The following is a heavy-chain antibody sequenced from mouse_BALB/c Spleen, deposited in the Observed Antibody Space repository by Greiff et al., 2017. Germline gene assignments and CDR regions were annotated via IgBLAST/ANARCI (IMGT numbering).Heavy chain of an antibody. J-gene: IGHJ3*01. V-gene: IGHV1-87*01. CDR3: ARSPYYYGSSPFAY. D-gene: IGHD1-1*01. Sequence: QVHVKQSGAELARPGASVKLSCKASGYTFTSYWMQWVKQRPGQGLEWIGAIYPGDGDTRYTQKFKGKATLTADKSSSTAYMQLSSLASEDSAVYYCARSPYYYGSSPFAYWGQGTLVTVSA. CDR2: IYPGDGDT. CDR1: GYTFTSYW.